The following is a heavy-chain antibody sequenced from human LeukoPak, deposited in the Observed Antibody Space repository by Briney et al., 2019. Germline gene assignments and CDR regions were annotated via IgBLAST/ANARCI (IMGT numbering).Heavy chain of an antibody. Sequence: EASVKVSCKASGYIFTTYGISWVRQAPGQGLEWMGWISANSGNTNYAQKLQGRVTITTDTSTSTAYMALRSLRSDDTAVYYCARGYDFWSYYVYRGFDSWGQGTLVTVSS. D-gene: IGHD3-3*01. CDR1: GYIFTTYG. CDR3: ARGYDFWSYYVYRGFDS. V-gene: IGHV1-18*01. J-gene: IGHJ4*02. CDR2: ISANSGNT.